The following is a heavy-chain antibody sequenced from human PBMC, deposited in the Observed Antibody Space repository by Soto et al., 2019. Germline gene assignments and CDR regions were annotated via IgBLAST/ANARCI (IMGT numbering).Heavy chain of an antibody. CDR1: GFTFSSYA. V-gene: IGHV3-30*04. J-gene: IGHJ4*02. Sequence: QVQLVESGGGVVQPGRSLRLSCAASGFTFSSYAMHWVRQAPGKGLEWVAVMSYDGRNKYHADSVKGRFTISRDNSKNTLYLQMNSLRTEDTAVYYCARGYSSGSAAFDYWGQGTLVTVSS. CDR3: ARGYSSGSAAFDY. D-gene: IGHD6-19*01. CDR2: MSYDGRNK.